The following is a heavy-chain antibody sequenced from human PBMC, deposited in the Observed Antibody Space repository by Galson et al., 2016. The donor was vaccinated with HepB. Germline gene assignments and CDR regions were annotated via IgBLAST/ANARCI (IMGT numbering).Heavy chain of an antibody. CDR2: ISTYNGNT. Sequence: SVKVSCKASGYTFINYGISWVRQAPGQGLEWMGWISTYNGNTKYAQKLQDRLTMTTDPPTSTAYMELRSLRYDDTAVYYCVRGGLGVWGQGTTVTVSS. V-gene: IGHV1-18*01. CDR3: VRGGLGV. J-gene: IGHJ6*02. CDR1: GYTFINYG. D-gene: IGHD7-27*01.